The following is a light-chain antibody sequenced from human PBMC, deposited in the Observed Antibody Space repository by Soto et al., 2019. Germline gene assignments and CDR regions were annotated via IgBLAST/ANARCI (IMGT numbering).Light chain of an antibody. CDR1: QSISSY. CDR2: AAS. J-gene: IGKJ4*01. V-gene: IGKV1-39*01. Sequence: DIQMTQSPSSLSASVGDKVTITCRASQSISSYLNWYQQKPGKAPKLLIYAASSLQSAVPSRFSGSGSGTDFPLTISSLQPEDFATYYCQQSYSTPQITFGGGTKVEIK. CDR3: QQSYSTPQIT.